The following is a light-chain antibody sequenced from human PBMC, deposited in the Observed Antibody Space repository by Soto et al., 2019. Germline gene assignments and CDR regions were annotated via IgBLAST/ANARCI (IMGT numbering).Light chain of an antibody. J-gene: IGKJ1*01. Sequence: DIQFTQSPSTRSASVGDRVTITCRASQSIAYWLAWYQQKPGKAPNLLVYAASTLESGVPSRFSGSGHGTEFTLTIASLQPDDSATDYCQQYNSSSKTFGRGTKVDIK. CDR3: QQYNSSSKT. CDR1: QSIAYW. V-gene: IGKV1-5*01. CDR2: AAS.